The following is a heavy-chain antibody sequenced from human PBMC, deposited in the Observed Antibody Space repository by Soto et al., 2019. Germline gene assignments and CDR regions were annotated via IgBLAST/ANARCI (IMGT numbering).Heavy chain of an antibody. V-gene: IGHV1-69*04. CDR3: ARERRTSPARYWFDP. CDR1: GGTFSSYT. CDR2: IIPILGIA. Sequence: SVKVSCKASGGTFSSYTISWVRQAPGQGMEWVGRIIPILGIANYAQKCQGRVTITADKSTSTAYMELRSLRSGGTAAYYCARERRTSPARYWFDPWGQGTLVTVSS. J-gene: IGHJ5*02.